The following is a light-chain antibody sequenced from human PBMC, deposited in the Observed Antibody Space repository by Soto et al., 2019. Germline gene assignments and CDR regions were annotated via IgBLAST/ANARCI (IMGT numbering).Light chain of an antibody. CDR2: AAS. CDR1: QSVGNN. J-gene: IGKJ1*01. V-gene: IGKV3-15*01. CDR3: QQYNDWPQT. Sequence: EIVMTQSPATLSVSPGERATLSCRASQSVGNNLAWYQQQPGQAPRLLVYAASTTATGLPAKYSGSGSGTEFTLTISSLQSEDFAVYYCQQYNDWPQTFGQGTKVEIK.